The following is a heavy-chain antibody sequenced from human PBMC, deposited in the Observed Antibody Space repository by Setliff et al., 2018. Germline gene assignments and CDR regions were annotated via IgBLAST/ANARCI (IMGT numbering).Heavy chain of an antibody. J-gene: IGHJ5*02. Sequence: SETLSLTCAVCGGSFSGYYCSWIRQPPGEGLEWIGEINHSGTTSYTPSLKGRVTISVDTSKNLFSLKLSSVTAAETAVYFCARGPRFDYDSPTYRRRFDPWGQGTAVTVSS. CDR1: GGSFSGYY. CDR3: ARGPRFDYDSPTYRRRFDP. V-gene: IGHV4-34*01. D-gene: IGHD3-22*01. CDR2: INHSGTT.